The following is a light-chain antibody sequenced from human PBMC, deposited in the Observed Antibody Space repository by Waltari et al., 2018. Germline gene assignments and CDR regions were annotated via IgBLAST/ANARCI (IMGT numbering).Light chain of an antibody. CDR1: QDINNK. Sequence: DIQMTQSPSSLSASVGDRVTVTCRASQDINNKLTWYQQKPGKAPILLIYTASSLQTGVSSRCSGSGSGTDFTLTISSLQPEDFATYYCQQDYSTPLTFGGGTKVEIK. CDR3: QQDYSTPLT. CDR2: TAS. V-gene: IGKV1-27*01. J-gene: IGKJ4*01.